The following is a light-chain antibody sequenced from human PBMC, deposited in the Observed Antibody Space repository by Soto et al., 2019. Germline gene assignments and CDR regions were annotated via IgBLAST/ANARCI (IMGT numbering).Light chain of an antibody. CDR2: GAS. V-gene: IGKV3-20*01. J-gene: IGKJ1*01. Sequence: EIVLTQSPGTLSLSPCESATLSCRASHSVGSKLAWYRQTPGQPPRLLIYGASTRATDTPARFSGSGAGTDFTLIISRLEPVDFAVYYCQQYGSSFATFGQGTQVE. CDR1: HSVGSK. CDR3: QQYGSSFAT.